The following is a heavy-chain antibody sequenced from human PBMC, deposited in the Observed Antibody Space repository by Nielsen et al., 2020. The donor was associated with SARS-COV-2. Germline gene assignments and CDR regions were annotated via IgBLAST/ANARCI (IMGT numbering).Heavy chain of an antibody. CDR2: IYYSGST. J-gene: IGHJ4*02. CDR3: ARVSRGFGEADY. D-gene: IGHD3-10*01. CDR1: GGSISSGGYY. V-gene: IGHV4-31*03. Sequence: SETLSLTCTVSGGSISSGGYYWSWIRQHPGKGLEWIGYIYYSGSTYYNPSLKSRVTISVDTSKNQFSLKLSPVTAADTAVYYCARVSRGFGEADYWGQGTLVTVSS.